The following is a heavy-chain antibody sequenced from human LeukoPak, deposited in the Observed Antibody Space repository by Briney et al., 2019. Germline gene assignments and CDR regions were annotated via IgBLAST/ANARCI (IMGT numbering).Heavy chain of an antibody. CDR3: ARDLPGGAKAFNI. CDR1: GFTFSGSG. CDR2: IRYDESVK. J-gene: IGHJ3*02. D-gene: IGHD3-16*01. V-gene: IGHV3-30*02. Sequence: GGSLRLSCAASGFTFSGSGMHWVRQAPGKGPEWVAFIRYDESVKSYANSVKGRFTGSRDNSKNTLFLQMNNLGAEDTAVYYCARDLPGGAKAFNIWGLGTMVIVSS.